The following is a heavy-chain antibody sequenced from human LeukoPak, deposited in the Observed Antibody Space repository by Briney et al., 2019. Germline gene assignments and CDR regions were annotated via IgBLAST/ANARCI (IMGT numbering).Heavy chain of an antibody. V-gene: IGHV4-59*12. CDR3: AADYYDSSGYHSAAFDY. Sequence: PSETLSLTCTVSGGSMNSYYWSWVRQPPGKGLEWIAYIYYLGSTSYSPSLRGRGSISVDTSKNQFSLKLSSVTAADTAVYYCAADYYDSSGYHSAAFDYWGQGTLVTVSS. CDR2: IYYLGST. D-gene: IGHD3-22*01. CDR1: GGSMNSYY. J-gene: IGHJ4*02.